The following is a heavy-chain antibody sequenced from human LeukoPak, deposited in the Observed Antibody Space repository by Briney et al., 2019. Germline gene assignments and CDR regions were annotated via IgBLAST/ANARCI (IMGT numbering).Heavy chain of an antibody. V-gene: IGHV4-59*13. CDR2: ISYSGST. J-gene: IGHJ6*02. D-gene: IGHD2/OR15-2a*01. CDR1: GGSISTFY. Sequence: SETLSLTCTVSGGSISTFYWTWIRQPPGKGLEWIGSISYSGSTNYSPSLEGRVTMSVDTSKNQFSLKLSSVTAADTAVYYCAKGGSTNFYYGDVWGQGTTVTVSS. CDR3: AKGGSTNFYYGDV.